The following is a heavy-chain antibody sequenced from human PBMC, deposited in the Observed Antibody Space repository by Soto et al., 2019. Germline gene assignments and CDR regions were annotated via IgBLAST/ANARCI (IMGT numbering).Heavy chain of an antibody. D-gene: IGHD6-13*01. CDR3: ARNPVRSSSWKDDVLGYYGMDV. CDR2: IYYTGST. V-gene: IGHV4-31*01. Sequence: PSETLSLTCTVSGGSISSGTYYWSWIRQLPGKGLEWIGYIYYTGSTYYNPSLKSPVTISVDTSKNQFSLKLSSVTAADTAVYYCARNPVRSSSWKDDVLGYYGMDVWGQGTTVTVSS. CDR1: GGSISSGTYY. J-gene: IGHJ6*02.